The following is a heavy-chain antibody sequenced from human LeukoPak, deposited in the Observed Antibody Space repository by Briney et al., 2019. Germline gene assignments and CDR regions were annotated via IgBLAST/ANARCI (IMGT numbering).Heavy chain of an antibody. V-gene: IGHV3-21*01. D-gene: IGHD2-2*02. CDR1: GFTFSSYS. Sequence: GGSLRLSCAASGFTFSSYSMNWVRQAPGKGLEWVSSISSSSSYIYYADSVKGRFTISRDNAKNSLYLQMNSLRAEDTAVYYCARFSHYCSSTSCYTDYYYYMDVWGKGTTVTVSS. J-gene: IGHJ6*03. CDR2: ISSSSSYI. CDR3: ARFSHYCSSTSCYTDYYYYMDV.